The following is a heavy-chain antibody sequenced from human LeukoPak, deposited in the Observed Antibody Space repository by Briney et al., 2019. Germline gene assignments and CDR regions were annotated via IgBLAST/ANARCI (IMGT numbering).Heavy chain of an antibody. CDR3: ARDSRRGYSYGYDY. Sequence: ASVTVSCKTSGYTXTSYGVSWVRQAPGQGLEWMGWINTYNVNTNYAQKFQGRVTLTTDASTSTAYMELRSLRSDDTAVYYCARDSRRGYSYGYDYWGQGTLVTVSS. CDR2: INTYNVNT. D-gene: IGHD5-18*01. V-gene: IGHV1-18*01. CDR1: GYTXTSYG. J-gene: IGHJ4*02.